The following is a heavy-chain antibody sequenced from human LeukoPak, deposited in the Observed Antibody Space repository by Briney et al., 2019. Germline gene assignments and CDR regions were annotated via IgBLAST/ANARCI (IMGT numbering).Heavy chain of an antibody. CDR1: GFTVSGNY. Sequence: GGALRLSCAASGFTVSGNYMSWVRQAPWKGLKWVSFTYSGGSTYYAESVKGRFTFSRHNSKNTLYLQMNSLRGEDTPVYYCASRYGDYGYGMDVWGQGTTVTVSS. CDR2: TYSGGST. D-gene: IGHD4-17*01. J-gene: IGHJ6*02. CDR3: ASRYGDYGYGMDV. V-gene: IGHV3-53*04.